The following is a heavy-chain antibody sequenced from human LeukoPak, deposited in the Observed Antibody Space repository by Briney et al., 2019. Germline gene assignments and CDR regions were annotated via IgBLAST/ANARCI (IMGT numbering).Heavy chain of an antibody. CDR3: AKSSVVGYCSGGSCYYSGFDP. CDR2: ISGSGGST. J-gene: IGHJ5*02. CDR1: GFTFSSYA. D-gene: IGHD2-15*01. Sequence: GGSLRLSCAASGFTFSSYAMSWVRQAPGKGLEWVSAISGSGGSTYYADSVKGRFTISRDNSKNTLYLQMNSLRAEDTAVYYCAKSSVVGYCSGGSCYYSGFDPWGQGTLVTVSS. V-gene: IGHV3-23*01.